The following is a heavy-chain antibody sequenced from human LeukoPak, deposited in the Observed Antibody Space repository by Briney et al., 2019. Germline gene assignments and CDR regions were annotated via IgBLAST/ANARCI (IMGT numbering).Heavy chain of an antibody. J-gene: IGHJ4*02. D-gene: IGHD3-3*01. CDR3: VRDWRSRINYLDY. CDR2: ISAYNGNT. V-gene: IGHV1-18*01. Sequence: GASVKVSCKTSGYTFGSYGISWVRQAPGQGLEWMGWISAYNGNTNYAQKFQGRVTMTTDTSTSTAYMELRSLRSDDTAVYYCVRDWRSRINYLDYWGQGTLATVSS. CDR1: GYTFGSYG.